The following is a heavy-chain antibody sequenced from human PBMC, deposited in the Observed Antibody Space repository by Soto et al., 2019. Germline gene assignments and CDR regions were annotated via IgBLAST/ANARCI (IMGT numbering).Heavy chain of an antibody. J-gene: IGHJ5*02. Sequence: EVQLLESGGTLVQPGESLRLSCEVSGFSFSSFAMNWVRQAPGEGLEWVSSIRGTATSYADSVKGRFTISRDNSKNTVYLQMNTLRGEDTAVYYCAKCAVLITTAGGWCNWCDPWGQGTLVIVSS. CDR2: IRGTAT. V-gene: IGHV3-23*01. CDR3: AKCAVLITTAGGWCNWCDP. D-gene: IGHD3-16*01. CDR1: GFSFSSFA.